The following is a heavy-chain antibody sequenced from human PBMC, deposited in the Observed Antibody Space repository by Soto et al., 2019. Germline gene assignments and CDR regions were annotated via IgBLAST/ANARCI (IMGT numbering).Heavy chain of an antibody. Sequence: QVQLVESGGGVVQPGRSLRLSCAASGFTFSSYGMHWVRQAPGKGLEWVAVISYDGSNKYYADSVKGRFTISRDNSKNTXXLQMNSLRAEDTAVYYCAKDLVLYSNGWYYYGMDVWGQGTTVTVSS. CDR3: AKDLVLYSNGWYYYGMDV. J-gene: IGHJ6*02. D-gene: IGHD4-4*01. CDR1: GFTFSSYG. V-gene: IGHV3-30*18. CDR2: ISYDGSNK.